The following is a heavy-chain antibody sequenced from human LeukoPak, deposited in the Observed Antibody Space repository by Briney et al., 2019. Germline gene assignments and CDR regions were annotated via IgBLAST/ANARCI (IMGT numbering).Heavy chain of an antibody. J-gene: IGHJ5*02. CDR1: GGTFISYA. V-gene: IGHV1-69*05. D-gene: IGHD2-2*02. CDR2: IIPIFGTA. Sequence: ASVKVSCKASGGTFISYAISWVRQAPGQGLEWMGGIIPIFGTANYAQKFQGRVTITTDESTSTAYMELSSLRSEDTAVYYCARARPNIVVVPAAIYWFDPWGQGTLVTVSS. CDR3: ARARPNIVVVPAAIYWFDP.